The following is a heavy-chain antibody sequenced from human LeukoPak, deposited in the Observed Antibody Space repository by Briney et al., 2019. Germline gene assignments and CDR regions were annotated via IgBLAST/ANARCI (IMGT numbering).Heavy chain of an antibody. CDR3: ARGRGPPHGYTFPAFDY. J-gene: IGHJ4*02. Sequence: ASVKVSCKASGYTFRDYYMHWVRQAPGQGLEWMGWINPDRGGTKYAQKFQGRVTITRDTSISTAYMELNRLTSDDTAVYYCARGRGPPHGYTFPAFDYWGQGTLVTVSS. CDR2: INPDRGGT. V-gene: IGHV1-2*02. D-gene: IGHD5-24*01. CDR1: GYTFRDYY.